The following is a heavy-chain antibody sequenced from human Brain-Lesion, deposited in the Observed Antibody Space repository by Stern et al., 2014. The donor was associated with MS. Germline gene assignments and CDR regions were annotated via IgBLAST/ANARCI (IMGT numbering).Heavy chain of an antibody. V-gene: IGHV3-30*18. D-gene: IGHD1-1*01. CDR1: GFTYTDYW. Sequence: VQLVESGGGLVQPGGSLRLSCAASGFTYTDYWIPRLPQAPGQGPEGVAVISNDGNHKYYAGSVKDRFTISRDNSKNTLYLQMNSLRVEDTAVYYCAKHLAERPFDYWGQGTLVTVSS. CDR2: ISNDGNHK. CDR3: AKHLAERPFDY. J-gene: IGHJ4*02.